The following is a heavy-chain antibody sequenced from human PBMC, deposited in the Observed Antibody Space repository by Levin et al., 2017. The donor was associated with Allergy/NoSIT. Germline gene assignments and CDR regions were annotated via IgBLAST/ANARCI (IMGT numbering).Heavy chain of an antibody. Sequence: AASVKVSCKASGGSFSTYGINWVRQAPGQGLEWMGGIIPISGTANYAQKFQGRVAIPADESTSTAYMELSSLRSEDTAVYYCAREARTFYYGSGSLIWFDPWGQGTLVTVSS. D-gene: IGHD3-10*01. J-gene: IGHJ5*02. CDR1: GGSFSTYG. CDR3: AREARTFYYGSGSLIWFDP. V-gene: IGHV1-69*13. CDR2: IIPISGTA.